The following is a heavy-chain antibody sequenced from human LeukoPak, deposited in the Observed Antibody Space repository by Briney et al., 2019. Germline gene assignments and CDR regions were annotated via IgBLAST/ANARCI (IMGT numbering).Heavy chain of an antibody. CDR1: GFTFSSYS. CDR3: ARAGSSEGGNWFDP. CDR2: ISSSSSHI. V-gene: IGHV3-21*01. Sequence: GGSLRLSCAASGFTFSSYSMNWVRQAPGKGLEWVPSISSSSSHIYYADSVKGRFTISRDNAKNSLYLQMNSLRAEDTAVYYCARAGSSEGGNWFDPWGQGTLVTVSS. J-gene: IGHJ5*02. D-gene: IGHD1-26*01.